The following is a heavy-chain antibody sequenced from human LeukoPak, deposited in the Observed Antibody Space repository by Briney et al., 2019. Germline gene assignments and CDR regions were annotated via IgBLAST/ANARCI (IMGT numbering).Heavy chain of an antibody. D-gene: IGHD1-26*01. CDR1: GFTFSSSS. Sequence: GGSLRLSCAASGFTFSSSSMSWVRQAPGKGLEWVSSISGSGVSTYDADSVKGRFSVSRDNSKNTLYLQMNSLRAEDTAVYYCARDLVGSGYWGQGTLVTVSS. CDR3: ARDLVGSGY. V-gene: IGHV3-23*01. CDR2: ISGSGVST. J-gene: IGHJ4*02.